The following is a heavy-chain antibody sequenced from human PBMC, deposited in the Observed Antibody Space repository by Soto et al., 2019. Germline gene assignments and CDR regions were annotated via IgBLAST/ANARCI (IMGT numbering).Heavy chain of an antibody. D-gene: IGHD3-9*01. CDR1: GFTFSNYG. CDR3: ARDTYYDLLTGSRGANLDY. CDR2: TWYDGKKK. J-gene: IGHJ4*02. V-gene: IGHV3-33*01. Sequence: QVQLVESGGGVVQPGRSLRLSCAASGFTFSNYGMHWVRQGPGKGLEWVAVTWYDGKKKYYADSVKGRFTISRDNSKNTLYLPMNRLRAEDTAVYYCARDTYYDLLTGSRGANLDYWGQGTLVTISS.